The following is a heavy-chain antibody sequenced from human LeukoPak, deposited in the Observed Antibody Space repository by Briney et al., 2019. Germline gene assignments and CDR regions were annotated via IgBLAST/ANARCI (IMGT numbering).Heavy chain of an antibody. CDR1: GYTFTTYG. J-gene: IGHJ4*02. CDR2: ISAYNGNT. V-gene: IGHV1-18*01. Sequence: ASVKVSCKASGYTFTTYGIHWVRQAPGQRLEWMGWISAYNGNTNYTQKLQGRVTMTTDTSTSTAYMELRSLRSDDTAVYYCARGHPQLSLPDYWGQGTLVTVSS. D-gene: IGHD2-2*01. CDR3: ARGHPQLSLPDY.